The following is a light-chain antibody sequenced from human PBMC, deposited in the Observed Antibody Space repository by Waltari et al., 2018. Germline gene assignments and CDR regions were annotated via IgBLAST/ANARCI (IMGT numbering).Light chain of an antibody. CDR3: SSYTSSSTI. CDR2: DVS. V-gene: IGLV2-14*03. J-gene: IGLJ2*01. CDR1: SRDVGGYNS. Sequence: QSALTHPASVSGSPGQSITISCTGTSRDVGGYNSVSWYQQHPGKAPKVMIYDVSNRPSGVSNRFSGSKSGNTASLTISGLQAEDEADYFCSSYTSSSTIFGGGTRLTVL.